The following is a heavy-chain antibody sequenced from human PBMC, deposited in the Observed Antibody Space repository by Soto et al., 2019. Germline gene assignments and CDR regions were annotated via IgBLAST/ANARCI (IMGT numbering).Heavy chain of an antibody. CDR1: GFTFSNHW. Sequence: PGGSLRLSCEASGFTFSNHWMNWVRQAPGKGLEWVANIKQDGSDKYYVDSVKRRFTTSRDNAKNSLYLQMNSLRAEDSAVYYCARSRYGYGFDFWGQGALVTVSS. CDR3: ARSRYGYGFDF. D-gene: IGHD5-12*01. J-gene: IGHJ4*02. V-gene: IGHV3-7*01. CDR2: IKQDGSDK.